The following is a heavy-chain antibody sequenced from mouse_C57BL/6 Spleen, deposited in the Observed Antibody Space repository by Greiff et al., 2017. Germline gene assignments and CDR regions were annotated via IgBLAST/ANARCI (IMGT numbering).Heavy chain of an antibody. CDR2: IYPGDGDT. CDR3: ARSSYYGSSYGFDY. J-gene: IGHJ2*01. D-gene: IGHD1-1*01. CDR1: GYAFSSSW. Sequence: VQLQQSGPELVKPGASVKISCKASGYAFSSSWMNWVKQRPGKGLEWIGRIYPGDGDTNYNGKFKGKATLTADKYSSTAYMQLSSLTSEDSAVYFCARSSYYGSSYGFDYWGQGTTLTVSS. V-gene: IGHV1-82*01.